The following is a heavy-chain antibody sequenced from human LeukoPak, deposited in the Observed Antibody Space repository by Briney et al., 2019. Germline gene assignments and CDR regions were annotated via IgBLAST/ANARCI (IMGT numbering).Heavy chain of an antibody. CDR1: GFTFSRSW. V-gene: IGHV3-7*03. D-gene: IGHD1-1*01. Sequence: GGSLRLSCAASGFTFSRSWMSWVRQVPGKGLEWVANIKQDGSEKYYVDSVKGRFTISRDNTQNSLYLQINSLRAEDTAVYYCARDLSTTAPTYWGQGTLVTVSS. CDR2: IKQDGSEK. CDR3: ARDLSTTAPTY. J-gene: IGHJ4*02.